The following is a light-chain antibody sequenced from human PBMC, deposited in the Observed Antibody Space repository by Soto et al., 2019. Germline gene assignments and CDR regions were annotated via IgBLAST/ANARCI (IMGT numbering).Light chain of an antibody. CDR1: QSVNAN. Sequence: EIVMTQSPATLSVSPGERVTLSCRASQSVNANLAWYQQKSGRAPSLLIYGASTRATDMPGRFSGSGSGTEFTLTISSLQPEDFAVYYCLQYNDWPRTFGQGTKVEIK. CDR3: LQYNDWPRT. CDR2: GAS. V-gene: IGKV3-15*01. J-gene: IGKJ1*01.